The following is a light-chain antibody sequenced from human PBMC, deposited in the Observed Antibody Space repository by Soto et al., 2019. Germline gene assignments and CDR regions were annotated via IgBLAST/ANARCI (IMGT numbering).Light chain of an antibody. Sequence: DIQMTQSPSSVSASVGDRVTITCRASEDISSHLAWYQQKPGKAPKLLVFAASSLQSGVPSRFSGSGSGTDFTLTINSLQPEDFATYYCQQADSLGYTFGQGTKLEI. V-gene: IGKV1D-12*01. J-gene: IGKJ2*01. CDR2: AAS. CDR3: QQADSLGYT. CDR1: EDISSH.